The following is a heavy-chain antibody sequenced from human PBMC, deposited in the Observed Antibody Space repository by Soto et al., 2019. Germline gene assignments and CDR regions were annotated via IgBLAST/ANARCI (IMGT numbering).Heavy chain of an antibody. CDR2: ISYDGSNK. D-gene: IGHD1-7*01. CDR1: GFTFSSYG. Sequence: QVQLVESVGGVVQPGRSLRLSCAASGFTFSSYGMHWVRQAPGKGLEWVAVISYDGSNKYYADSVKGRFTISRDNSKNTLYLQMNSLRAEDTAVYYCAKVGLTGTSPPPIDYWGQGTLVTVSS. J-gene: IGHJ4*02. CDR3: AKVGLTGTSPPPIDY. V-gene: IGHV3-30*18.